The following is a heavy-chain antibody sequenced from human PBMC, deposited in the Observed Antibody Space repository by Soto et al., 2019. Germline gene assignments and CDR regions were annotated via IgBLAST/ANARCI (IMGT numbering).Heavy chain of an antibody. CDR2: ISYDGSNK. D-gene: IGHD3-22*01. CDR1: GFTFSSYG. CDR3: AKDGTHYYDSSGYYYPDY. V-gene: IGHV3-30*18. Sequence: PGGSLRLSCAASGFTFSSYGMHWVRQAPGKGLEWVAVISYDGSNKYYADSVKGRFTISRDNSKNTLYLQMNSLRAEDTAVYYCAKDGTHYYDSSGYYYPDYWGQGTLVTVSS. J-gene: IGHJ4*02.